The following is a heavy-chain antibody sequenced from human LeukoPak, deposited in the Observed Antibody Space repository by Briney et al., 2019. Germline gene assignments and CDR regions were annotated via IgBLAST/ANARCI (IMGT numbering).Heavy chain of an antibody. J-gene: IGHJ4*02. Sequence: SETLSLTCTVSGGSISSSGYYWGWIRQPPGKGLEWIGNIYYGGNTYYNPSLKSRVTISVDTSKNQFSLKLSSVTAADTAVYYCAREAYSYGSYYFDYWGQGTLVTVSS. CDR2: IYYGGNT. CDR1: GGSISSSGYY. V-gene: IGHV4-39*07. D-gene: IGHD5-18*01. CDR3: AREAYSYGSYYFDY.